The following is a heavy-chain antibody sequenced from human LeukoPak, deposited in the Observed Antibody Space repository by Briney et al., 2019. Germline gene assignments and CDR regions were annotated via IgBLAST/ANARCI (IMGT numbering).Heavy chain of an antibody. D-gene: IGHD6-19*01. CDR2: ISSSGSTI. V-gene: IGHV3-11*04. Sequence: GGSLRLSCAASGFTFSDYYMSWIRQAPGKGLEWVSYISSSGSTIYYADSVKGRFTISRDKAKHSLYLQMNSMTTEHPSVYYCAGPQRLTPVIEVPPIAYGGQETLATVPS. J-gene: IGHJ4*02. CDR1: GFTFSDYY. CDR3: AGPQRLTPVIEVPPIAY.